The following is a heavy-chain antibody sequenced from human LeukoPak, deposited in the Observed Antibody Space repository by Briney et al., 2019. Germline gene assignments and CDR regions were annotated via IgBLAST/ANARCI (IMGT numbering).Heavy chain of an antibody. Sequence: GGSLRLSCAASGFTFSNAWMNWVRQAPGKGLEWVGRIKSKTDGGTTDYAAPVKGRFTISRDDSKNTLYLQMNSLKTEDTAVYYCTTDPMIVVVRHFDYWGQGTLVTVSS. CDR2: IKSKTDGGTT. CDR3: TTDPMIVVVRHFDY. D-gene: IGHD3-22*01. CDR1: GFTFSNAW. J-gene: IGHJ4*02. V-gene: IGHV3-15*07.